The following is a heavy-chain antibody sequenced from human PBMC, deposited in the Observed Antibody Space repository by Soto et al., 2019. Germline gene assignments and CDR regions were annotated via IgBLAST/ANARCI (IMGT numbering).Heavy chain of an antibody. D-gene: IGHD6-6*01. CDR2: IYYSGST. J-gene: IGHJ4*02. V-gene: IGHV4-59*01. Sequence: SETLSLTCTVAGGSISSYYWILIRQPQGKGLEWIGYIYYSGSTNYNPSLKSRVTISVDTSKNQFSLKLSSVTAADTAVYYCARELDPQQLVLREAAGGYFDYWGQGTLVTVSS. CDR1: GGSISSYY. CDR3: ARELDPQQLVLREAAGGYFDY.